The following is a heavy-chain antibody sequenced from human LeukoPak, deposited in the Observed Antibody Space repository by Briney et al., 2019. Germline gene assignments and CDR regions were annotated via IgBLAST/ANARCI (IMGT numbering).Heavy chain of an antibody. Sequence: VASVKVSCKASGYTFTSYGISWVRQAHGQGLEWMGWISAYNGNTNYAQKLQGRVTMTTDTSTSTAYMELRSLRSDDTAVYYCAREQIPYSSSSSWFDPWGQGTLVTVSS. D-gene: IGHD6-6*01. V-gene: IGHV1-18*01. CDR2: ISAYNGNT. CDR3: AREQIPYSSSSSWFDP. CDR1: GYTFTSYG. J-gene: IGHJ5*02.